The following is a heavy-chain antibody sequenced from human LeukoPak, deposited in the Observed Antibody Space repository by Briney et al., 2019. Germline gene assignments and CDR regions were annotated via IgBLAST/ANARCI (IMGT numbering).Heavy chain of an antibody. D-gene: IGHD5-12*01. CDR2: IYHSGRT. J-gene: IGHJ4*02. CDR1: GGTISGGQY. Sequence: SETLSLTCTVSGGTISGGQYWPWIRQRRVKGLGWIGYIYHSGRTYYNPSLKSRVTISIDTSENQFSLRLSSVPAADTAVYYCARAPSGYESFFDYWGQGTLVLVSS. V-gene: IGHV4-31*03. CDR3: ARAPSGYESFFDY.